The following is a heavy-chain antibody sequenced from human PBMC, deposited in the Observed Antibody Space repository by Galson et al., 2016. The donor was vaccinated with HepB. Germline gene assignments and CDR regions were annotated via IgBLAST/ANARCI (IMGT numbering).Heavy chain of an antibody. D-gene: IGHD6-13*01. CDR3: ARGRGSNWRDAFDI. J-gene: IGHJ3*02. CDR1: GFIFSNYA. V-gene: IGHV3-23*01. CDR2: ISDSAGST. Sequence: SLRLSCAASGFIFSNYAMSWVRQAPGKGLEWVSGISDSAGSTYFADSVKGRFTISRDNDKNSLRLQMNILRAEDTALYYCARGRGSNWRDAFDIWGQGTMVTVSS.